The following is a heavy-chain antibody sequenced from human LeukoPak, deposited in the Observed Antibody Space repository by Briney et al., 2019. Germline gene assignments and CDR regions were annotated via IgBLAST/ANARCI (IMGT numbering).Heavy chain of an antibody. V-gene: IGHV3-7*01. Sequence: TGGSLRLSCAASGFTFSSYSMSWVRQAPGKGLEWVANIKQDGSEKYYVDSVKGRFTISRDNAKNSLYLQMNSLRAEDTAVYYCASPLTAFDIWGQGTMVTVSS. CDR2: IKQDGSEK. CDR3: ASPLTAFDI. J-gene: IGHJ3*02. CDR1: GFTFSSYS.